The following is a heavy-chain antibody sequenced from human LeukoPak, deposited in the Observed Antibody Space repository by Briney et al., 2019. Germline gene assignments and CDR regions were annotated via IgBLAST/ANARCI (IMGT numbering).Heavy chain of an antibody. CDR1: GFTVSSNS. CDR3: AKDSPMVAATGL. Sequence: GGSLRLSCTVSGFTVSSNSMSWVRQAPGKGLEWVSFIYSGGNTHYSDSVKGRFTISRDNSKNTLYLQMNSLRAEDTAVYYCAKDSPMVAATGLWGQGTLVTVSS. CDR2: IYSGGNT. D-gene: IGHD2-15*01. V-gene: IGHV3-53*01. J-gene: IGHJ4*02.